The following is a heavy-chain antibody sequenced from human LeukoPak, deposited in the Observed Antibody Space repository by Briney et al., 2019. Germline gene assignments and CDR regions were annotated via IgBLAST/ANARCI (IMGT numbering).Heavy chain of an antibody. CDR1: GFTFSDYY. CDR3: ARDVIVLVVAGPYNWFDP. D-gene: IGHD2-15*01. V-gene: IGHV3-11*06. CDR2: ITNSSSDT. J-gene: IGHJ5*02. Sequence: GGSLRLSCAASGFTFSDYYMRWVRQAPGKGLEWVSDITNSSSDTNYADSVKGRFTISRDNAKNSLYLQMNSLRCEDTTVYYCARDVIVLVVAGPYNWFDPWGQGTLVTVSS.